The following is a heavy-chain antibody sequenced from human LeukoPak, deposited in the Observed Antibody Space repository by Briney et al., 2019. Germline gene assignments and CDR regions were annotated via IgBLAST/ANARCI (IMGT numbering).Heavy chain of an antibody. J-gene: IGHJ5*02. CDR1: GFTFSSYE. Sequence: RTGGSLRLSCAASGFTFSSYEMNWVRQAPGKGLEGVSYISSSGSTIYSADSVKGRFTTSRDNAKNSLYLQMNSLRADDTAVYYCARVSPSYLWFGESSTFDPWGQGTLVTVSS. CDR3: ARVSPSYLWFGESSTFDP. V-gene: IGHV3-48*03. CDR2: ISSSGSTI. D-gene: IGHD3-10*01.